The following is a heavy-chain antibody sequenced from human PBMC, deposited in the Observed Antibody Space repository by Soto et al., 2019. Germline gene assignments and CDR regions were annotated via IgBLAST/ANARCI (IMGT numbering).Heavy chain of an antibody. CDR2: ISYDEIDK. CDR3: AKDSGYQLPDNYFYYGMDV. V-gene: IGHV3-30*18. J-gene: IGHJ6*02. D-gene: IGHD2-2*01. Sequence: GGSLRLSCAAPGFTFTSLAMHWVRQNPGKGLEWVAAISYDEIDKKYASSVKGRFTVSRDNVKNTLSLQMNSLRPEDTAVYYGAKDSGYQLPDNYFYYGMDVWGQGT. CDR1: GFTFTSLA.